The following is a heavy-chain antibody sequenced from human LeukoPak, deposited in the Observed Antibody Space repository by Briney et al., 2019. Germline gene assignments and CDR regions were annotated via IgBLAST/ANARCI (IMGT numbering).Heavy chain of an antibody. D-gene: IGHD1-1*01. J-gene: IGHJ4*02. V-gene: IGHV3-7*04. Sequence: GGSLRLSCAVSGFTFSNFWLSWVRQAPGRGLEWVANIHPEGNEKYHVESVKGRFTISRDNAKNSLFLQMNGLRVEDTAVYYCARGDDFSGDHWGQGTLVTVSS. CDR1: GFTFSNFW. CDR3: ARGDDFSGDH. CDR2: IHPEGNEK.